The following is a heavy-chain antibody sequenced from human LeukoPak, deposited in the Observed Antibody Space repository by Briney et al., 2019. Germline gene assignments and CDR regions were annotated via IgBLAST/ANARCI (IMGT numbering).Heavy chain of an antibody. V-gene: IGHV3-49*04. Sequence: PGRSLRLSCTASGFTFGDYAMSWVRQAPGKGLEWVGFIRNKAYGGTTEYAASVKGRFTISRDDSKSIAYLQMNSLKTEDTAVYYCTSSGTWGQGTLVTVSS. CDR3: TSSGT. CDR2: IRNKAYGGTT. CDR1: GFTFGDYA. J-gene: IGHJ5*02.